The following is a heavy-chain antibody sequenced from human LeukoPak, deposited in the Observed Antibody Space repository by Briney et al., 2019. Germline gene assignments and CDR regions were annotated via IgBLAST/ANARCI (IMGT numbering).Heavy chain of an antibody. CDR1: GFTFSSYA. D-gene: IGHD2-2*01. J-gene: IGHJ6*03. V-gene: IGHV3-30-3*01. CDR3: AKGSPCSSTSCYYYMDV. CDR2: ISYDGSNK. Sequence: PGRSLRLSCAASGFTFSSYAMHWVRQAPGKGLEWVAVISYDGSNKYYADSVKGRFTISRDNSKNTLYLQMNSLRAEDTAVYYCAKGSPCSSTSCYYYMDVWGKGTTVTVSS.